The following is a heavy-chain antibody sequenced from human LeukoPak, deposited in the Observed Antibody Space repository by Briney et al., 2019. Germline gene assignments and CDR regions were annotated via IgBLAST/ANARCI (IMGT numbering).Heavy chain of an antibody. D-gene: IGHD6-6*01. CDR1: GYTFTGYY. Sequence: ASVKVSCKASGYTFTGYYMQWVRQAPGQGLEWMGWINPNNSATDYAQKFQGRVTMTRDTSISTVYMELSRLRSDDTAVYHCARAAASRPFDYWGQGTLVTVSS. V-gene: IGHV1-2*02. CDR2: INPNNSAT. CDR3: ARAAASRPFDY. J-gene: IGHJ4*02.